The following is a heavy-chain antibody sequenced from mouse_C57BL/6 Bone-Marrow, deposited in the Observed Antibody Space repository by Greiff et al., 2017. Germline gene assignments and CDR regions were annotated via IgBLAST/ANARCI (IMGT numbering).Heavy chain of an antibody. CDR1: GYTFTSYW. J-gene: IGHJ2*01. V-gene: IGHV1-64*01. Sequence: QVQLQQPGAELVKPGASVKLSCKASGYTFTSYWMHWVKQRPGQGLEWIGMIHPHSGSTNYNEKFKSKATLTVDKASRTAYMQLSSLTSEDSAFYYCAREREWLLDYWGQGTTLTGSS. CDR3: AREREWLLDY. CDR2: IHPHSGST. D-gene: IGHD2-3*01.